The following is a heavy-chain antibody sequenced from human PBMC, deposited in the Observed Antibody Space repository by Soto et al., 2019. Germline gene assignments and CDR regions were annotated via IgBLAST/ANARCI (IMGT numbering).Heavy chain of an antibody. D-gene: IGHD6-13*01. CDR1: GYTFTSYD. CDR3: ARQLRYYYYMDV. CDR2: MNHNSGNT. J-gene: IGHJ6*03. Sequence: QVQLVQSGAEVKKPGASVKVSCKASGYTFTSYDINWVRQAPGQGLEWMGWMNHNSGNTGYAQKFQGRVTMTRNTAISTAYMELNSLRSEDTAVYYCARQLRYYYYMDVWGKGTTVTVSS. V-gene: IGHV1-8*01.